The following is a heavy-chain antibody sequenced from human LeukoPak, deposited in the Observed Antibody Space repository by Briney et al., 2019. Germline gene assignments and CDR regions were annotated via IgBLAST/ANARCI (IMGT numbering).Heavy chain of an antibody. Sequence: PSETLSLTCTVSGGSISSYYWSWIRQPPGKGLEWIGYIYYSGSTNYNPSLKSRVTISVDTSKNQFSLKLSSVTAADTAVYYCARGRWGGGFDIWGQGTMVTVSS. CDR2: IYYSGST. CDR1: GGSISSYY. CDR3: ARGRWGGGFDI. J-gene: IGHJ3*02. V-gene: IGHV4-59*01. D-gene: IGHD4-23*01.